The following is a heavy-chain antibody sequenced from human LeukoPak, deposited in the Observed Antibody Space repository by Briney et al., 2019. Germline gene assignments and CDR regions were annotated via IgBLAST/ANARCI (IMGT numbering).Heavy chain of an antibody. D-gene: IGHD5-24*01. CDR2: IYHSGST. CDR3: ARQMALDY. CDR1: GGSISSGGYS. Sequence: SETLSLTCAVSGGSISSGGYSWSWIRQPPGKGLEWIGYIYHSGSTYYNPSLKSRVTISVDRSKNQFSLKLSSVTAADTAVYYCARQMALDYWGQGTLVTVSS. V-gene: IGHV4-30-2*01. J-gene: IGHJ4*02.